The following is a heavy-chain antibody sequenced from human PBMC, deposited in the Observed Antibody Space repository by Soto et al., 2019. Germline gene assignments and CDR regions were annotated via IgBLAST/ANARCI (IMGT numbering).Heavy chain of an antibody. CDR3: AKCLQAYWNYDAHHI. CDR2: ITASGGTT. Sequence: EVKLLESGGGSVQPGGSLRLSCAASGFTFSTYSMTWVRQAPGKGLEWVAHITASGGTTYYADSEKGRFTISRDTSRNTLYLQMNSLRAEDTALYYCAKCLQAYWNYDAHHIWGQGTMVTVSS. V-gene: IGHV3-23*01. CDR1: GFTFSTYS. J-gene: IGHJ3*02. D-gene: IGHD1-7*01.